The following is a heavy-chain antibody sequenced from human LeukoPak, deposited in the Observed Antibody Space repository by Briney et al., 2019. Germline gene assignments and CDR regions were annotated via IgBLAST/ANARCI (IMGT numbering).Heavy chain of an antibody. V-gene: IGHV4-30-4*02. D-gene: IGHD6-13*01. CDR1: GGSISSGDYY. Sequence: SETLSLTCTVSGGSISSGDYYWSWIRQPPGKGLEWIGYIYYSGSTYYNPSLKSRVTISVDTSKDQFSLKLSSVTAADTAVYYCARATGSSSWFRFPPFVDYWGQGTLVTVSS. CDR3: ARATGSSSWFRFPPFVDY. CDR2: IYYSGST. J-gene: IGHJ4*02.